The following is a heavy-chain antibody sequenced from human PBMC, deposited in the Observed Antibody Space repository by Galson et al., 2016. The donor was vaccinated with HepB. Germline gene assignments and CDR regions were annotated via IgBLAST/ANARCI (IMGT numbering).Heavy chain of an antibody. J-gene: IGHJ6*02. CDR3: ARDPLVVEVPIAKILTNYYYGMDV. CDR1: GFTFSSYG. Sequence: SLRLSCAVSGFTFSSYGRQWVRQAPGKGLEWMASISYDGRNKYYADSVKGRFTISRDNSKNTLFLQMNSLRVEDTAVYYCARDPLVVEVPIAKILTNYYYGMDVWGQGTTVTVSS. CDR2: ISYDGRNK. D-gene: IGHD2-2*01. V-gene: IGHV3-30*03.